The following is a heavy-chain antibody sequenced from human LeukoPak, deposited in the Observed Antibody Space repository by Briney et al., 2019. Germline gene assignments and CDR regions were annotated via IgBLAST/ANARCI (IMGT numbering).Heavy chain of an antibody. J-gene: IGHJ4*02. CDR3: AKGVSWNGSPDYFDY. Sequence: GGSLSLSCAASGFTFSSYAMSWGRQAPGEGLGWGSAISGSGGSTYYADSVKGRFTISRAKSKNTLYLQMNSPGAEDTAVYNCAKGVSWNGSPDYFDYWGQGTLVTVSS. CDR1: GFTFSSYA. CDR2: ISGSGGST. V-gene: IGHV3-23*01. D-gene: IGHD3-3*01.